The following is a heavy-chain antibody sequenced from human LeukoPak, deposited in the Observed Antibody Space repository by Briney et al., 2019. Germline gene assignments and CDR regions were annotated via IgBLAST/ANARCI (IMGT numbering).Heavy chain of an antibody. CDR1: GYTFTGYY. V-gene: IGHV1-2*02. Sequence: GASVKVSCKASGYTFTGYYMHWVRQAPGQGLEWMGWINPNSGGTNYAQKFQGSVTMTRDTSIGTAYMELSRLRSDDTAVYYCARRWSVAGTWTDAFDIWGQGTMVTVSS. CDR3: ARRWSVAGTWTDAFDI. D-gene: IGHD6-19*01. J-gene: IGHJ3*02. CDR2: INPNSGGT.